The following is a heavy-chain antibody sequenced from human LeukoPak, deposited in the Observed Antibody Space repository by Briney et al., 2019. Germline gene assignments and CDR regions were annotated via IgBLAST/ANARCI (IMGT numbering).Heavy chain of an antibody. Sequence: PSETLSLTCAVYGGSFSGYYWSWIRQPPGKGLEWIGEINHSGSTNYNPSLKSRVAISVDTSKNQFSLKLSSVTAADTAVYYCARGTMTTVTYYFDYWGQGTLVTVSS. CDR1: GGSFSGYY. J-gene: IGHJ4*02. D-gene: IGHD4-17*01. CDR3: ARGTMTTVTYYFDY. V-gene: IGHV4-34*01. CDR2: INHSGST.